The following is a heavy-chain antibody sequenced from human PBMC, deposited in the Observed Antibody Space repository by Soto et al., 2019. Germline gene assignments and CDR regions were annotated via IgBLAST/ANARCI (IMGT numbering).Heavy chain of an antibody. V-gene: IGHV4-34*01. J-gene: IGHJ4*02. CDR3: ASQRPTVTTFDY. Sequence: QVQLRQWGAGLVKPSETLSLTCAVYGGSFNGYYWNWIRQPPGKGLVWIGEINHSGSTNYNPSLKSRVSISVDTSKNQFSLRLSSVTAADTAVYYCASQRPTVTTFDYWGQGTLVTVSS. D-gene: IGHD4-17*01. CDR1: GGSFNGYY. CDR2: INHSGST.